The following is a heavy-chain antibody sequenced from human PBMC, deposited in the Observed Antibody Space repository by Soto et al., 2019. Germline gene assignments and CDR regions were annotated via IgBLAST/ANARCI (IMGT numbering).Heavy chain of an antibody. V-gene: IGHV2-5*01. CDR3: AHRRGAVAAAGSKFFDY. D-gene: IGHD6-13*01. CDR1: GFSLSTSGVG. Sequence: SGPTLVNPTQTLTLTCTFSGFSLSTSGVGVGWIRQPPGKALEWLALIYWNDDKRYSPSLKSRLTITKDTSKNQVVLTMTNMDPVDTATYYCAHRRGAVAAAGSKFFDYWGQGTLVTVSS. J-gene: IGHJ4*02. CDR2: IYWNDDK.